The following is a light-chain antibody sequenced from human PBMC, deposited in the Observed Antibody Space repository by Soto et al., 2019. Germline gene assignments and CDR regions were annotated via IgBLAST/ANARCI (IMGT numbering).Light chain of an antibody. J-gene: IGKJ1*01. CDR3: LQYGNSPRT. CDR2: GAS. Sequence: VELTQSPGTLSLTPGERAILSCRAGQPVNNNFLAWYRQKTGQAPRLLIYGASSRATGVPDRFSGSGSGTDFTLTISRLEPEDFAVYFCLQYGNSPRTFGQGTRVEIK. V-gene: IGKV3-20*01. CDR1: QPVNNNF.